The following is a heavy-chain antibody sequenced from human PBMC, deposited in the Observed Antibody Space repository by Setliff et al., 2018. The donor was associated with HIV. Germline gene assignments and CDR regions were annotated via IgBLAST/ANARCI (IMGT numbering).Heavy chain of an antibody. CDR1: GFTFSSYA. CDR3: TAMGVEVVSYYYGMDV. D-gene: IGHD2-2*01. CDR2: IKSKTDGGTT. V-gene: IGHV3-15*01. Sequence: PGGSLRLSCAASGFTFSSYAMTWVRQGPGKGLEWVGRIKSKTDGGTTDYAAAVKGRFTISRDDSKSLAYLQMNSLKTEDTAVYYCTAMGVEVVSYYYGMDVWGQGTTVTVSS. J-gene: IGHJ6*02.